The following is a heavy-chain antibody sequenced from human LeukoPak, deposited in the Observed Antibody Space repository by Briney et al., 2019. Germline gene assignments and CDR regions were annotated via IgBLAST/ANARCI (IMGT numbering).Heavy chain of an antibody. Sequence: PGGSLRLSCAASGFTFSGYWMHWVRQVPEKGLVLVSRIDNGGSGTTYADSVKGRFTVSRDNAKNTLYLQMNSLRAEDTAIYYCARGGGRDTIFRVVQYMDVWGKGTTVTVSS. CDR3: ARGGGRDTIFRVVQYMDV. J-gene: IGHJ6*03. CDR2: IDNGGSGT. CDR1: GFTFSGYW. V-gene: IGHV3-74*01. D-gene: IGHD3-3*01.